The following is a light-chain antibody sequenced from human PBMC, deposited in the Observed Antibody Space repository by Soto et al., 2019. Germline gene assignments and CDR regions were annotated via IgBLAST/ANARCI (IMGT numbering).Light chain of an antibody. CDR2: YDD. J-gene: IGLJ1*01. Sequence: QSVLTQPPSVAEAPRQRVTISCSGSSFNIGDNAVNWYQQFPGKALKLLIYYDDLLPSGGSDRFSGSKSGTSASLVINGLKSDDKADYYCSAWDDARNGFVFGTGTKLTVL. CDR3: SAWDDARNGFV. CDR1: SFNIGDNA. V-gene: IGLV1-36*01.